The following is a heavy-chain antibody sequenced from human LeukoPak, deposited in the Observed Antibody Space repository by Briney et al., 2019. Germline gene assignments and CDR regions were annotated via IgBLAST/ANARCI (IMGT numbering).Heavy chain of an antibody. V-gene: IGHV1-69*13. CDR2: IIPIFGTA. CDR1: GGTFSSYA. Sequence: SVKVSCKASGGTFSSYASSWVRQAPGQGLEWMVGIIPIFGTANYAQKFQGRVTITADESTSTAYMELSSLRSEDTIVYHSARDSVHCSSTSCRPRWFDPWGQGTLVTVSS. J-gene: IGHJ5*02. CDR3: ARDSVHCSSTSCRPRWFDP. D-gene: IGHD2-2*01.